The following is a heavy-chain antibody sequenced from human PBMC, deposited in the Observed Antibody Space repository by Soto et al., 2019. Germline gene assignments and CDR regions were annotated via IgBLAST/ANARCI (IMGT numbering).Heavy chain of an antibody. CDR2: ISAGGGTT. Sequence: TGGSLRLSCVASGFTFSNYAMSWVRQAPGEGLEWVSVISAGGGTTYYADSVKGRFTISRDNSRNTLYMRVNSLGAEDTAIYYCAKGTTSGWPYYFDYWGQGILVTVSS. CDR3: AKGTTSGWPYYFDY. CDR1: GFTFSNYA. V-gene: IGHV3-23*01. J-gene: IGHJ4*02. D-gene: IGHD6-19*01.